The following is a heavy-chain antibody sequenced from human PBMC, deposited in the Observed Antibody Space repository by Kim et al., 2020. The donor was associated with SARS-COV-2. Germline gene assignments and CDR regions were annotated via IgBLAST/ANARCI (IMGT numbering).Heavy chain of an antibody. V-gene: IGHV4-59*09. CDR3: ARGRGGLIDY. D-gene: IGHD3-16*01. J-gene: IGHJ4*02. Sequence: RTTYNPALKSRVTISVDTSKKQFSLRLTSVTAADTAVYYCARGRGGLIDYWGQGTLVTVSS. CDR2: RT.